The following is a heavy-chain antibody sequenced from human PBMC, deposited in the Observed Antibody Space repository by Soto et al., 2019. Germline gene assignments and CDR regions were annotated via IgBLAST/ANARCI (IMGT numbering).Heavy chain of an antibody. CDR3: ARLDHSSGYYPRNEYFQN. D-gene: IGHD3-22*01. Sequence: SETLSLTCTVSGGSISSYYWSWIRQPPGKGLEWIGYIYYSGSTNYNPSLKSRVTISVDTSKNQFSLKLSSVTAADTAVYYCARLDHSSGYYPRNEYFQNWGPGTLLTVSS. CDR1: GGSISSYY. J-gene: IGHJ1*01. CDR2: IYYSGST. V-gene: IGHV4-59*01.